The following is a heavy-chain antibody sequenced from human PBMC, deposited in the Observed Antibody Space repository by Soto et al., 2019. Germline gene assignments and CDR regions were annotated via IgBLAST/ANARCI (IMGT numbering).Heavy chain of an antibody. CDR2: IIPIFGTA. V-gene: IGHV1-69*06. CDR3: ASYDAEERLAMYYFDY. CDR1: GGTFSSYA. J-gene: IGHJ4*02. Sequence: QVQLVQSGAEVKKPGSSVKVSCKSSGGTFSSYAISWVRQAPGQGLEWMGGIIPIFGTANYAQKFQGRVTITADKSTSTAYLELSSLGSEDTAVYYCASYDAEERLAMYYFDYWGQGTLVTVSS. D-gene: IGHD2-2*01.